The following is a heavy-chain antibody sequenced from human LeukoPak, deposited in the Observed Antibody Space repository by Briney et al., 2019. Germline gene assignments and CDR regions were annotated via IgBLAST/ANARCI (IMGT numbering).Heavy chain of an antibody. CDR3: ARDARFWPPDAFDI. CDR1: GYTFTSYG. V-gene: IGHV1-18*01. J-gene: IGHJ3*02. D-gene: IGHD3-3*01. Sequence: ASVKVSCKASGYTFTSYGISWVRQAPGQGLEWLGWINAYDANTNYAQKLQGRGTMSTDTSTSSVYMELRSLRSDDTAVYYCARDARFWPPDAFDIWGQGTMVTVSS. CDR2: INAYDANT.